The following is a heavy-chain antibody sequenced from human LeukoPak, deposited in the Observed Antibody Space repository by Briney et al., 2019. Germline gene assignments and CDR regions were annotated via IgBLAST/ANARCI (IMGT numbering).Heavy chain of an antibody. V-gene: IGHV4-4*09. CDR2: IYTSGST. D-gene: IGHD1-1*01. CDR3: ANYIRNVHYYMDV. CDR1: GGSFDSKY. J-gene: IGHJ6*03. Sequence: PSETLSLTCSVSGGSFDSKYWSWIRQPPGKGLEWLGYIYTSGSTNFNPSLRSRVAMSIDTSKNQFSLKVYSVTAADTAVYYRANYIRNVHYYMDVWGKGTTVIVSS.